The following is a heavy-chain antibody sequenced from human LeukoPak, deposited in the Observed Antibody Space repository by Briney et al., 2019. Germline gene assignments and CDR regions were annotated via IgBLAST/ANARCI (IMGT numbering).Heavy chain of an antibody. Sequence: PSETLSLTCAMSNASFNAYYWSWIRQPPGKGLEWIGEINHSGSTNYNPSLKSRVTISVDTSKNQFSLKLSSVTAADTAVYYCARGETPIVVVPAAPNWFDPWGQGTLVTVSS. J-gene: IGHJ5*02. V-gene: IGHV4-34*01. CDR3: ARGETPIVVVPAAPNWFDP. D-gene: IGHD2-2*01. CDR1: NASFNAYY. CDR2: INHSGST.